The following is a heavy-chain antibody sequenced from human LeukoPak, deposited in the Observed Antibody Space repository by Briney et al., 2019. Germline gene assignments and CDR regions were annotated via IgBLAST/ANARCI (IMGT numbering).Heavy chain of an antibody. V-gene: IGHV3-64D*06. CDR2: ISSSGGST. Sequence: PGGSLRLSCSASGFTFSSYAMHWVRQAPGKGLEYVSTISSSGGSTYYADSVKGRLTISRDNSKNTLYLQMSSLRVEDTAVYYCVKRPYCGGDCYYFDYWGQGTLVTVSS. CDR1: GFTFSSYA. CDR3: VKRPYCGGDCYYFDY. J-gene: IGHJ4*02. D-gene: IGHD2-21*02.